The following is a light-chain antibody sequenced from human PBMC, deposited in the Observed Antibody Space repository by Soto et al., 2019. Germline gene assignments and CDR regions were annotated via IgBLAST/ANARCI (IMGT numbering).Light chain of an antibody. J-gene: IGKJ3*01. Sequence: DIVMTQSPDSLAVSLGERATINCKSSQSVLYSSNNNNYLAWYQQKPGQPPKLLIYWASTRDSGVPDRFSGSGSGTDFTLTVSSLQAEDVAVYYCQQYYSTPFTFGPGTKVEIK. CDR3: QQYYSTPFT. V-gene: IGKV4-1*01. CDR2: WAS. CDR1: QSVLYSSNNNNY.